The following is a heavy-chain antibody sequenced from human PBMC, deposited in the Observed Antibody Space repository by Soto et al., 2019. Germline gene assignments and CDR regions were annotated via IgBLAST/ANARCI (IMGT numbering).Heavy chain of an antibody. V-gene: IGHV4-38-2*02. J-gene: IGHJ4*02. Sequence: PSETLSLTCVVSGYSISSGYYWGWIRQPPGKGLEWIGNIYRSGSTYYNPSLKSRVTISVDTSKNQFSLKLSSVTAADTAVYYCARDGEWQLTYDYWGLGTLVTVSS. CDR3: ARDGEWQLTYDY. CDR2: IYRSGST. CDR1: GYSISSGYY. D-gene: IGHD1-26*01.